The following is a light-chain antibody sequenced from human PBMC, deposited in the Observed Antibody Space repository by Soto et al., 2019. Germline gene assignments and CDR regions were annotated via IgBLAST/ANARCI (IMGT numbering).Light chain of an antibody. CDR1: RSDVVAYNY. CDR2: EVT. V-gene: IGLV2-14*01. J-gene: IGLJ1*01. Sequence: QSVLTQPASVSGSPGQSIAISCTGTRSDVVAYNYVSWYQQHPGKAPKLMISEVTNRPSGVSDRFSGSKSGNPASLTISGLQAEDDADYYCSSFTSRFTFVFGTGTKVTVL. CDR3: SSFTSRFTFV.